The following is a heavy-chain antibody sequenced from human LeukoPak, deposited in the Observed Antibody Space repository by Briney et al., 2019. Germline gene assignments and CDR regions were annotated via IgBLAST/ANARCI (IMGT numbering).Heavy chain of an antibody. CDR2: IYDSGST. D-gene: IGHD2-21*01. CDR3: ARGARFFAYYDY. Sequence: SETLSLTCTVSGGSIRSSYYYWGWIRQPPGKGLEWIGSIYDSGSTYYSSSPKGRVTISLDTSKNQFSLKLKSVTAADTAMYYCARGARFFAYYDYWGQGTLVTVSS. CDR1: GGSIRSSYYY. J-gene: IGHJ4*02. V-gene: IGHV4-39*07.